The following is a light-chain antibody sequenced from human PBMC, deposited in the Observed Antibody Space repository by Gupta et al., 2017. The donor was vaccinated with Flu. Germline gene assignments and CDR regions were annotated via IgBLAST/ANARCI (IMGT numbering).Light chain of an antibody. CDR2: TDD. CDR1: NCNIGSNT. V-gene: IGLV1-44*01. J-gene: IGLJ3*02. CDR3: AAWDDSLNALV. Sequence: QSVLTQPPSASGTPGQRVTISCSGSNCNIGSNTVHWYQQLPGTAPKLLMYTDDQRPSGVPDRFSGSKSGTSGSLAITGLQSEDEADYYCAAWDDSLNALVFGGGTKLTVL.